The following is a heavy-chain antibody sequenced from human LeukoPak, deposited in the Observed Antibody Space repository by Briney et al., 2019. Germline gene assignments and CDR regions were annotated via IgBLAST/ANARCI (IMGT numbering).Heavy chain of an antibody. Sequence: GASVTVSCMASGYTFTKYYIHWVRQAPGQGGEWVGLINPGGDNTNYAQNFQGRVTMTRDTFTSTVYMELSSLRSEDTAIYYCARIRDGYNDAYDIWGQGTVVTVPS. V-gene: IGHV1-46*01. CDR1: GYTFTKYY. CDR2: INPGGDNT. D-gene: IGHD5-24*01. CDR3: ARIRDGYNDAYDI. J-gene: IGHJ3*02.